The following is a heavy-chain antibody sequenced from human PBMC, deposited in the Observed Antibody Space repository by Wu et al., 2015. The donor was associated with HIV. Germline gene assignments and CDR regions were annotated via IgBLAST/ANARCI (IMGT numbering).Heavy chain of an antibody. CDR1: GGFFRNYP. V-gene: IGHV1-69*15. CDR2: IFHTA. J-gene: IGHJ4*02. Sequence: QVQVVQSGAEVKRPGSSVRVSCTASGGFFRNYPITWLRQAPRQGLEWIGRIFHTADYAQKFRDRVTISADESTDTSYLDLTSLTHEDTAVYYCARAYGSSSPLDYWGQGTRSSSP. CDR3: ARAYGSSSPLDY. D-gene: IGHD5-24*01.